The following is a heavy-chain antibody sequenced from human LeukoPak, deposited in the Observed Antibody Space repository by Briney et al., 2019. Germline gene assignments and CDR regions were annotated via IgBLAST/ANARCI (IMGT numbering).Heavy chain of an antibody. J-gene: IGHJ4*02. D-gene: IGHD5-18*01. CDR3: ACRTAMVFDY. CDR1: GGSISSSSYY. Sequence: SETLSLTCTVSGGSISSSSYYWGWIRQPRGKGLEWIGSIYYSGSTYYNPSLKSRVTISVDTSKNQFSLKLSSVTAADTAVYYCACRTAMVFDYWGQGTLVTVSS. V-gene: IGHV4-39*01. CDR2: IYYSGST.